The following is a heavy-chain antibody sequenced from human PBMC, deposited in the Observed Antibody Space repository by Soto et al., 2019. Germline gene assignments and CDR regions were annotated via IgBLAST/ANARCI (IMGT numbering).Heavy chain of an antibody. CDR2: ISGSSNSI. D-gene: IGHD3-9*01. J-gene: IGHJ4*02. Sequence: EVQLVESGGGLVQPGGSLRLSCAASGFTFSSYSMNWVRQAPGSGPEWVSYISGSSNSIYYADSVKGRFTISRDNAKNSLHLQKNSLRAEDTTVYYCASPIDCSTTSSIRWCQGTLGTVSS. CDR3: ASPIDCSTTSSIR. V-gene: IGHV3-48*01. CDR1: GFTFSSYS.